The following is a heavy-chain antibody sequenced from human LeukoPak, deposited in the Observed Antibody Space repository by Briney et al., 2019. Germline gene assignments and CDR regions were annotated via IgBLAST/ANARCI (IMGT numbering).Heavy chain of an antibody. CDR1: GITFSASG. CDR3: ARDLEDSSPFGAFDM. J-gene: IGHJ3*02. Sequence: PGGTLRLSCAVSGITFSASGMHWVRQVPGKGLEWVAAIWFDGIRKYYADSVKGRLTISRDNSKNTLYLQMNSLRAEDTAVYYCARDLEDSSPFGAFDMWGQGTMVTV. D-gene: IGHD3-22*01. CDR2: IWFDGIRK. V-gene: IGHV3-33*01.